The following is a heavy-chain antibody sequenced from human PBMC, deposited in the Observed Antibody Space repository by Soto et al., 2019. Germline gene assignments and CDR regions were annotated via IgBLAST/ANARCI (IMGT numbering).Heavy chain of an antibody. J-gene: IGHJ6*02. D-gene: IGHD2-2*01. CDR2: IYSGGST. Sequence: GGSLRLSCAASGFTVSSNYMGWVRQAPGKGLEWVLVIYSGGSTYYADSVKGRFTISRDNSKNTLYLQMNSLRAEDTAVYYCARDRLYDYYGMDVWGQGTTVTVSS. V-gene: IGHV3-53*01. CDR3: ARDRLYDYYGMDV. CDR1: GFTVSSNY.